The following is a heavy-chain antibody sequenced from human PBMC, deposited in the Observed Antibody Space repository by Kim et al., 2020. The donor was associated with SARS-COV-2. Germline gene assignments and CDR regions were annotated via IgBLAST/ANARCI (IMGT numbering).Heavy chain of an antibody. J-gene: IGHJ3*02. V-gene: IGHV1-46*01. CDR1: GYTFTSYY. Sequence: ASVKVSCKASGYTFTSYYMHWVRQAPGQGLEWMGIINPSGGSTSYAQKFQGRVTMTRDTSTSTVYMELSSLRSEDTAVYYCARDGYCTNGVCSFDAFDIWGQGTMVTVSS. D-gene: IGHD2-8*01. CDR3: ARDGYCTNGVCSFDAFDI. CDR2: INPSGGST.